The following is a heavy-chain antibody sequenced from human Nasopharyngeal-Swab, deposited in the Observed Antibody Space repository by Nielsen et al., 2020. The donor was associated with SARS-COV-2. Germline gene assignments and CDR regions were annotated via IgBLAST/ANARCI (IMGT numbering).Heavy chain of an antibody. CDR3: ARSRNYYYYMDA. V-gene: IGHV3-66*01. Sequence: GEALQISCGASGFSFSSNYMNWVRQPPGKGLEWISVLYSGGNTYYAGSVKGRFTISRDNSKSTLYLQMNNLRAEDTAVYYCARSRNYYYYMDAWGKGTTVTVSS. CDR1: GFSFSSNY. J-gene: IGHJ6*03. CDR2: LYSGGNT.